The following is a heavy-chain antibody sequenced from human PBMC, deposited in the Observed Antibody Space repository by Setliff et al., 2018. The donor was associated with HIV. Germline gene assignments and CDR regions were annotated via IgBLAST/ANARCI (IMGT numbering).Heavy chain of an antibody. V-gene: IGHV3-7*01. CDR3: ARKLRPGHGVDV. D-gene: IGHD3-10*01. CDR1: RFDFNNYW. CDR2: IGQDGSEK. J-gene: IGHJ6*02. Sequence: LRLSCAASRFDFNNYWMSWVRQAPGKGLEWVANIGQDGSEKNYVDSVKGRFTISRDNAKNSMDLQMNSLRAEDTAIYYCARKLRPGHGVDVWGQGTTVTVSS.